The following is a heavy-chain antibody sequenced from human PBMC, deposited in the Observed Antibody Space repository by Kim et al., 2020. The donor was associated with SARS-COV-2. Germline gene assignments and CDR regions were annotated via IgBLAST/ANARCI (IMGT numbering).Heavy chain of an antibody. J-gene: IGHJ6*02. V-gene: IGHV3-9*01. D-gene: IGHD3-10*01. CDR2: ISWNRGSI. CDR1: GFTFDDYA. Sequence: GGSLRLSCAASGFTFDDYAMHWVRQAPGKGLEWVAGISWNRGSIGYADSVKGRFTISRDNAKNSLYLQMNSLRAEDTALYYCARFGELSYYGMDVWGQGTTVTVSS. CDR3: ARFGELSYYGMDV.